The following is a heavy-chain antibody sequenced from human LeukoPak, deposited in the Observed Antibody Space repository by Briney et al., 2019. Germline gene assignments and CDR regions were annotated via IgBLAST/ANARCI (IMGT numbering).Heavy chain of an antibody. J-gene: IGHJ6*02. D-gene: IGHD3-22*01. Sequence: ASVKVSCKASGYTFTGYYMHWVRQAPGQGLEWMGWINPNSGGTNYAQKFQGWVTMTRDTSISTAYMELSRLRSDDTAVYYCAGGEYYCDCRGGMDPWGQGTTVTVSS. CDR1: GYTFTGYY. CDR2: INPNSGGT. CDR3: AGGEYYCDCRGGMDP. V-gene: IGHV1-2*04.